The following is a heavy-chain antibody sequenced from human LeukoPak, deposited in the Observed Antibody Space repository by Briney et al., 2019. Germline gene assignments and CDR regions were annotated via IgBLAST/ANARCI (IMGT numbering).Heavy chain of an antibody. Sequence: AGGSLRLSCAASGFTFSSYAMSWVRQAPGEGLEWVSTISGSGTDTYYVDSVKGRFTISRDNSKNTLYLQMNSLRAEDTAVYHCAKDFKRSAYPYYFDYWGQGTLVTVSS. V-gene: IGHV3-23*01. CDR2: ISGSGTDT. D-gene: IGHD3-16*01. CDR1: GFTFSSYA. CDR3: AKDFKRSAYPYYFDY. J-gene: IGHJ4*02.